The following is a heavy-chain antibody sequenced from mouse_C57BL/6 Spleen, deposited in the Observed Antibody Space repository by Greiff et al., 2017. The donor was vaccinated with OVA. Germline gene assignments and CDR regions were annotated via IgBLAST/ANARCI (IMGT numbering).Heavy chain of an antibody. CDR2: INPNNGGT. Sequence: VQLQQSGPELVKPGASVKISCKASGYTFTDYYMNWVKQSHGKSLEWIGDINPNNGGTSYNQKFKGKATLTVDKSSSTAYMELRSLTSEDSAVYYCARRAYSNYGFAYWGQGTLVTVSA. D-gene: IGHD2-5*01. V-gene: IGHV1-26*01. J-gene: IGHJ3*01. CDR1: GYTFTDYY. CDR3: ARRAYSNYGFAY.